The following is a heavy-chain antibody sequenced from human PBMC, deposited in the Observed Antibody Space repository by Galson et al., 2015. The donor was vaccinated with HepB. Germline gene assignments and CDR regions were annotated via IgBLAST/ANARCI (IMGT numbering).Heavy chain of an antibody. CDR3: TRAAAGRTATTTLA. CDR2: VSFDERNT. D-gene: IGHD4-17*01. CDR1: GFDFNDSS. V-gene: IGHV3-30-3*01. J-gene: IGHJ5*02. Sequence: SLRLSCAGSGFDFNDSSIHWVRQSPGKGLEWVAGVSFDERNTYYADSVKGRFIISRDSSKKTVYLQMSSLRSKDTAVYYCTRAAAGRTATTTLAWGQGLLVTVSS.